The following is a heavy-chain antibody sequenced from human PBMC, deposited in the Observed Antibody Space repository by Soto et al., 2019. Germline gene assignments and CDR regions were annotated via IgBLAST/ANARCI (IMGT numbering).Heavy chain of an antibody. CDR3: ARVGPDCGGDCLDY. Sequence: QVQLQESGPGLVKPSQTLSLTCTFPGGSISSGGTYGGGFRKPPGRGLEWIGYIYYSGSTYYNPSLKSRVTISVDTSKNQFSLKLSSVTAADTAVYYCARVGPDCGGDCLDYWGQGTLVTVSS. CDR1: GGSISSGGTY. D-gene: IGHD2-21*02. CDR2: IYYSGST. J-gene: IGHJ4*02. V-gene: IGHV4-31*03.